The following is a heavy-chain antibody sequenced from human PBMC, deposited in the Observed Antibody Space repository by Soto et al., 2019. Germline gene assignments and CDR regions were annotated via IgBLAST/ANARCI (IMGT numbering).Heavy chain of an antibody. D-gene: IGHD2-8*01. CDR3: AKAPSLYGPISWYFAL. V-gene: IGHV1-69*12. CDR2: ITPIFDTA. CDR1: GGTFSTYV. Sequence: QVQLVQSGAEVKKPGSSVKVSCKASGGTFSTYVISWVRQARGQGLEWMGGITPIFDTANYAQRFQGRVTITADDSTSPASMELSSLRSEDTAVYYCAKAPSLYGPISWYFALWGRGTLVTVSS. J-gene: IGHJ2*01.